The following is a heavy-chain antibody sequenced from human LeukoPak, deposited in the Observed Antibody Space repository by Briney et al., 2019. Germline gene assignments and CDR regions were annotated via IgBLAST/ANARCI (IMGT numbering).Heavy chain of an antibody. D-gene: IGHD6-19*01. V-gene: IGHV4-61*01. CDR2: IYYSGST. J-gene: IGHJ4*02. CDR1: GGPVSSGSYY. Sequence: PSETLSLTCTVSGGPVSSGSYYWSWIRQPPGKGLEWIGYIYYSGSTNYNPSLKSRVTISVDTSKNQFSLKLSSVTAADTAVYYCARREVAGTKHFDYWGQGTLVTVSS. CDR3: ARREVAGTKHFDY.